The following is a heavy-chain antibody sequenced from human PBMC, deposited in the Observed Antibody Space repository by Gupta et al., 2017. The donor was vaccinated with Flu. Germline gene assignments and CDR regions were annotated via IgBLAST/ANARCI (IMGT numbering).Heavy chain of an antibody. Sequence: QVQLQQWGAGLLKPSETLSLTCAVYVGSFSGYYWSWIRQPPGKGLEWIGEINHSGSTNYNPSLKSRVTISVDTSKNQFSLKLSSVTAADTAVYYCASNLWEARAFDPWGQGTLVTVSS. D-gene: IGHD1-26*01. V-gene: IGHV4-34*01. CDR2: INHSGST. J-gene: IGHJ5*02. CDR1: VGSFSGYY. CDR3: ASNLWEARAFDP.